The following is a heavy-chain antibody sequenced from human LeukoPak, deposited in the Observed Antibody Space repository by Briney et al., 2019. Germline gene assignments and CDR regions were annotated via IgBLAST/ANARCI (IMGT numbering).Heavy chain of an antibody. D-gene: IGHD3-16*01. J-gene: IGHJ4*02. CDR2: ISAYNGNT. CDR3: ARDTVGFGHVPPDY. CDR1: GYTFTSYG. V-gene: IGHV1-18*01. Sequence: VKVSCKASGYTFTSYGISWVRQAPGQGLEWMGWISAYNGNTNYAQKLQGRVTMTTDTSTSTAYMELRNLRSDDTAVYYCARDTVGFGHVPPDYWGQGTLVTVSS.